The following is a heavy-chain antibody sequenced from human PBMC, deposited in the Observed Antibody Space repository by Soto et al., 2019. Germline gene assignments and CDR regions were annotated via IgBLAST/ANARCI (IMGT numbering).Heavy chain of an antibody. V-gene: IGHV4-34*01. D-gene: IGHD6-6*01. CDR2: INHSGST. Sequence: SETLSLTCAVYGGSFSGYYWSWIRQPQGKGLEWIGEINHSGSTNYNPSLKRRVTISVDTSKNQFSLKLSSVTAADTDVYYCGRHRLYSSSAGPFGMAVWGQGTTVTVSS. CDR1: GGSFSGYY. CDR3: GRHRLYSSSAGPFGMAV. J-gene: IGHJ6*02.